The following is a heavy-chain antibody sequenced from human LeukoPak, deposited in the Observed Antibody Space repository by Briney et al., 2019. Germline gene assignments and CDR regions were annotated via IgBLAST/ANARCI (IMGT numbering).Heavy chain of an antibody. Sequence: SETLSLTCTVSGDSVASGGYYWNWIRQPPGKGLEWIGYIYYSVSTNYNLSLKSRVTISVDTSKNQFSLKLSSVTAADTAVYYCAREILTGSYGMDVWGQGTTVTVSS. J-gene: IGHJ6*02. CDR3: AREILTGSYGMDV. CDR1: GDSVASGGYY. CDR2: IYYSVST. D-gene: IGHD3-9*01. V-gene: IGHV4-61*08.